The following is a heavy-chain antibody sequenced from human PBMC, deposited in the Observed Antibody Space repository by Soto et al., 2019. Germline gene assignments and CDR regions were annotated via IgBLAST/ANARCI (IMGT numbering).Heavy chain of an antibody. J-gene: IGHJ4*02. CDR3: ASRYYYDTGGYYYYEGVY. V-gene: IGHV1-69*12. D-gene: IGHD3-22*01. Sequence: QVQLVQSGAEVKKPGSSVKVSCKASGGTFNSFAISWVRQAPGQGLEWMGGIIPFFGTANYAQKFQGRVTITADESTRTAYMELSSLRSEDTAMYYCASRYYYDTGGYYYYEGVYWGQGTLVTVYS. CDR1: GGTFNSFA. CDR2: IIPFFGTA.